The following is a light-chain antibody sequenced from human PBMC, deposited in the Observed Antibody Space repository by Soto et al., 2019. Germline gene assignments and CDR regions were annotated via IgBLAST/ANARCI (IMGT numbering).Light chain of an antibody. CDR3: AAWNDSLSALV. Sequence: QSVLTQPTSASGTPGQRVTISCSGSSSNIGSNYVYWYQQLPGTAPKLLIYSNSQRPSGVPDRFSGSKSGAIASLCISRLLSEDESDYSCAAWNDSLSALVFGAGTELTVL. CDR2: SNS. J-gene: IGLJ1*01. CDR1: SSNIGSNY. V-gene: IGLV1-47*02.